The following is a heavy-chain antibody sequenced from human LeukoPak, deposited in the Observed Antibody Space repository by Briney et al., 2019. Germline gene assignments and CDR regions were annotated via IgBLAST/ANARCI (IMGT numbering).Heavy chain of an antibody. D-gene: IGHD3-10*01. CDR2: LYYSGRA. CDR1: GFTVTYNY. J-gene: IGHJ4*02. V-gene: IGHV3-66*01. CDR3: VRSYFGSGDS. Sequence: PGGSLRLSCAASGFTVTYNYMTWVRQAPGKGLEWVSVLYYSGRAYYSDSVTGRFTISRDNSKNTLFLQMNSLRAEDTAVYYCVRSYFGSGDSWGQGTLVTCST.